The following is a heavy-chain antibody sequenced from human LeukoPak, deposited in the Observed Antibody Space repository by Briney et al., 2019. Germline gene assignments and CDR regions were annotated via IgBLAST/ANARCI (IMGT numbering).Heavy chain of an antibody. CDR3: ASVDSSSWYLDN. V-gene: IGHV3-30*03. D-gene: IGHD6-13*01. J-gene: IGHJ4*02. CDR2: ISYDGSNK. CDR1: GFTFSSYG. Sequence: PGRSLRLSCAASGFTFSSYGMHWVRQAPGKGLEWVAVISYDGSNKYYADSVKGRFTISRDNSKNTLYLQMNSLRGDDTAMYHCASVDSSSWYLDNWGQGTLVTVSS.